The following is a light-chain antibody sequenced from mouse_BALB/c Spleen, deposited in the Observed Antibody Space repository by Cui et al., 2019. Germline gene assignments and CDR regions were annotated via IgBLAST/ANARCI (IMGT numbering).Light chain of an antibody. J-gene: IGKJ1*01. Sequence: DIQMTQTTCSLSASLGDRVTISCRASQDISNYLNWYQQKPDGTVKLLINYTSRLHSGVPSRFSGSGSGTDYSLTISNLEQEDMATYFCQQGNTLPRTFGGGTKLEIK. CDR3: QQGNTLPRT. CDR1: QDISNY. V-gene: IGKV10-96*01. CDR2: YTS.